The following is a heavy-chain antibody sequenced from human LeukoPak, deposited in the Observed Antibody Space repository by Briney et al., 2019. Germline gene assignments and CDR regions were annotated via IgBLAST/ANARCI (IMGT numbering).Heavy chain of an antibody. D-gene: IGHD3-10*01. CDR3: AREFATYYGSGSYYNHSVVSSGFDP. Sequence: ASVKVSCKASGYTLTSYYMHWVRQAPGQGLEWMGIINPSGGSTSYAQKFQGRVTMTRDTSTSTVYMELSSLRSEDTAVYYCAREFATYYGSGSYYNHSVVSSGFDPWGQGTLVTVSS. J-gene: IGHJ5*02. V-gene: IGHV1-46*01. CDR1: GYTLTSYY. CDR2: INPSGGST.